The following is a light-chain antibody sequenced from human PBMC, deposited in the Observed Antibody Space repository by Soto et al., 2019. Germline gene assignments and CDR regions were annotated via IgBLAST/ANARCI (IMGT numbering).Light chain of an antibody. CDR3: QQYNNWPPFT. J-gene: IGKJ3*01. CDR2: GAS. CDR1: QSVSNN. V-gene: IGKV3-15*01. Sequence: EIVMTQSPATLSVSPGERATLSCRASQSVSNNLAWYQQKPGQAPRLLIYGASTRATGIPARFSGGGSGTEFTLTISSLQSEDFAVYYCQQYNNWPPFTFGPGTKVDIK.